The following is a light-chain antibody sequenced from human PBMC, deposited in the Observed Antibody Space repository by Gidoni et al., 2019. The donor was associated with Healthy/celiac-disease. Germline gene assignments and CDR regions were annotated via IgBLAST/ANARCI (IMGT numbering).Light chain of an antibody. V-gene: IGKV3-15*01. J-gene: IGKJ1*01. CDR1: QSVNSN. CDR3: QQYNNWPRT. CDR2: GAS. Sequence: EIVMTQSPATLSVSPGERATLSCRASQSVNSNLAWYQQKPGQAPRLLSYGASTRATGIPARFNGSGSGTEFTLTISSLQSEDFAVYYCQQYNNWPRTFGQGTKVEIK.